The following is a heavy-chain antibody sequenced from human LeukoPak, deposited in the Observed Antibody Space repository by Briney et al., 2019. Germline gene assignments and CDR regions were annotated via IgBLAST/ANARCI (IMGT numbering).Heavy chain of an antibody. D-gene: IGHD4-17*01. CDR1: GYTFTGYY. Sequence: ASVKVSCKASGYTFTGYYMHWVRQAPGQGLEWMGWINPNSGGTNYAQKFQGRVTMTRNTSISTAYMELSSLRSEDTAVYYCATDTHDYGEGRGAFDIWGQGTTVTVSS. CDR2: INPNSGGT. V-gene: IGHV1-2*02. J-gene: IGHJ3*02. CDR3: ATDTHDYGEGRGAFDI.